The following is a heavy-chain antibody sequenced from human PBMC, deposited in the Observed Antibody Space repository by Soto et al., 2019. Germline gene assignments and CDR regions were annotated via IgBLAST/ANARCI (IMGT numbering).Heavy chain of an antibody. V-gene: IGHV4-61*01. CDR3: ARATLKRYYYDSSGYRNAFDI. CDR1: GGSVSSGSYY. D-gene: IGHD3-22*01. Sequence: PSETLSLTCTVSGGSVSSGSYYWSWIRQPPGKGLEWIGYIYYSGSTNYNHSLKSRVTISVDTSKNQFSLKLSSVTAADTAVYYCARATLKRYYYDSSGYRNAFDIWGQGTMVTVSS. J-gene: IGHJ3*02. CDR2: IYYSGST.